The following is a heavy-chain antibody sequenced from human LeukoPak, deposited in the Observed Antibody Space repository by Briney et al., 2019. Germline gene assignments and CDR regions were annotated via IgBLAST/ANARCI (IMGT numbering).Heavy chain of an antibody. V-gene: IGHV3-30*02. CDR2: IRYDGSNK. J-gene: IGHJ4*02. Sequence: GGSLRLSCAASGFTFSSYGMHWVRQAPGKGLEWVAFIRYDGSNKYYADSVKGRFTISRDNSKNTLYLQMNSLRAEDTAVYYCAREGYFDWSFDYWGQGTLVTVSS. D-gene: IGHD3-9*01. CDR1: GFTFSSYG. CDR3: AREGYFDWSFDY.